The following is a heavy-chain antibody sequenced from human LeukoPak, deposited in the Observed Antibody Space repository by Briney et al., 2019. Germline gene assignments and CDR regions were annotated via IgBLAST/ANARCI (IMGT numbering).Heavy chain of an antibody. Sequence: GGSLRLSCAASGFTFGNYAMNWVRQAPGRGLEWVSAISGTGGSTYYADSVKGRFTISRDNAKNALYLQMNTLRAEDTAIYSCATRPTVGGTTPTFDHWGQGTPVTVSS. D-gene: IGHD1-26*01. V-gene: IGHV3-23*01. CDR1: GFTFGNYA. J-gene: IGHJ4*02. CDR3: ATRPTVGGTTPTFDH. CDR2: ISGTGGST.